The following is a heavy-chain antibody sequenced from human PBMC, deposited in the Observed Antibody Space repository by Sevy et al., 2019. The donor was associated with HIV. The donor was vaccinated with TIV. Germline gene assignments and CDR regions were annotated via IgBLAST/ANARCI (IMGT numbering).Heavy chain of an antibody. CDR2: ISGIGSST. V-gene: IGHV3-23*01. CDR1: GFTFNTHA. Sequence: GGSLRLSCAASGFTFNTHAMNWVRQAPGKGLEWVSVISGIGSSTYYADSVKGRFTISRDNSKNTIYLQMNSLRAEETAVYYCAKALNPALESMIEVIFRSLKGFDVWGQGTMVTVSS. D-gene: IGHD3-22*01. CDR3: AKALNPALESMIEVIFRSLKGFDV. J-gene: IGHJ3*01.